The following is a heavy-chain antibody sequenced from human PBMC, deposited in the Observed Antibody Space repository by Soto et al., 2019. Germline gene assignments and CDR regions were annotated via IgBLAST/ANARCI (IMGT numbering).Heavy chain of an antibody. CDR3: AKSRARYYDILTGSGGMDV. J-gene: IGHJ6*02. V-gene: IGHV3-23*01. CDR1: GFTFSSYA. CDR2: ISGSGGST. Sequence: GGSLRLSCAASGFTFSSYAMSWVRQAPGKGLEWVSAISGSGGSTYYADSVKGRFTISRDNSKNTLYLQMNSLRAEDTAVYYCAKSRARYYDILTGSGGMDVWGQGTTVTVSS. D-gene: IGHD3-9*01.